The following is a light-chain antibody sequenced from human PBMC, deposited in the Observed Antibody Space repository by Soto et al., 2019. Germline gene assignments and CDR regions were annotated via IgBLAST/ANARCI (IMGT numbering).Light chain of an antibody. J-gene: IGKJ3*01. Sequence: EIVLTQSPATLSLSPGERATLSCRASQSVSSYLDWYQQKPGRAPRLLIYDASNRTTGIPARFSGSGSGTDFTLTISSLEPEDFAVYYCQQRSNWPITFGPGTKVDIK. CDR1: QSVSSY. CDR2: DAS. CDR3: QQRSNWPIT. V-gene: IGKV3-11*01.